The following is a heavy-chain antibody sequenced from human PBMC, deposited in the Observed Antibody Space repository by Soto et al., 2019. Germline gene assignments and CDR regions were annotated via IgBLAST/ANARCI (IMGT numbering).Heavy chain of an antibody. V-gene: IGHV4-34*01. D-gene: IGHD2-8*01. Sequence: ASQTLSLTCAVYSGSFSGYYWSWIPQPPATGAKWIGQLYHSGSTNYNPSIYSRVTISADTFKNQFSLKLSAVTPADTAVYYCAWCQGYYYYGMDVWGPGTTVKVSS. J-gene: IGHJ6*02. CDR1: SGSFSGYY. CDR2: LYHSGST. CDR3: AWCQGYYYYGMDV.